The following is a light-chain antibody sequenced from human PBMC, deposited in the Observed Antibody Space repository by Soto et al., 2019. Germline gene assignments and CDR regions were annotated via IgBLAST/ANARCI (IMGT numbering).Light chain of an antibody. CDR3: QQYYGSLGLT. J-gene: IGKJ4*01. CDR1: QSVSSRY. CDR2: GAS. V-gene: IGKV3-20*01. Sequence: EIGLTQSPGTLSLSPGERAALACRASQSVSSRYLAWYQQKPGQAPRLLIYGASTRATGITDRFSGSGYGKEFPLNISRLEPEEFAVYYCQQYYGSLGLTFGGGTKVEIK.